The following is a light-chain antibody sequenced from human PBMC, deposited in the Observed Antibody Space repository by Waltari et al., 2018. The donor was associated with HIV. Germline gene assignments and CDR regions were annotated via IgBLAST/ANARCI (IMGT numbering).Light chain of an antibody. CDR2: GNT. CDR1: SSNFGTGYN. CDR3: QSYDSSLSGSSVV. V-gene: IGLV1-40*01. J-gene: IGLJ2*01. Sequence: QSVLTQPPSVSGAQGQRVTISCTGSSSNFGTGYNVHWYQQFPGTPPKLLIYGNTNLPSGFPDRFSGSKSGTSASLAITGLQAEDEADYYCQSYDSSLSGSSVVFGGGTKLTVL.